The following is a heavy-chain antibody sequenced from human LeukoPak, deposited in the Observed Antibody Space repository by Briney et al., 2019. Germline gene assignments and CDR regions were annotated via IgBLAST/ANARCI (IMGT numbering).Heavy chain of an antibody. CDR2: IVPIFGTT. D-gene: IGHD5-12*01. CDR3: ARDPGHSGGQN. J-gene: IGHJ4*02. V-gene: IGHV1-69*01. CDR1: GGTFSSYA. Sequence: GSSLKVSCKASGGTFSSYAISWVRHAPGQRLEWMGGIVPIFGTTKYAQKFQGRVTLTADESTSTAYMELSSLRSEDTAFYYCARDPGHSGGQNWGQGTLVTVSS.